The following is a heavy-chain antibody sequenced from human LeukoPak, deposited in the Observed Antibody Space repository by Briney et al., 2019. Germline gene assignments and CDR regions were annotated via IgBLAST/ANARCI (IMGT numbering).Heavy chain of an antibody. V-gene: IGHV4-39*07. J-gene: IGHJ4*02. Sequence: SETLSLTCTVSGGSISSGDYYWSWIRQPPGKGLEWIGEINHSGSTNYNPSLKSRVTISVDTSKNQFSLKLSSVTAADTAVYYCARSAVAGTGYWGQGTLVTVSS. CDR2: INHSGST. CDR1: GGSISSGDYY. CDR3: ARSAVAGTGY. D-gene: IGHD6-19*01.